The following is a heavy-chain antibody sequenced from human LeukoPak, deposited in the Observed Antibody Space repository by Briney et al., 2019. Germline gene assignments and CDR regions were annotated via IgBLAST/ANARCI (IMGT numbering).Heavy chain of an antibody. D-gene: IGHD1-26*01. CDR1: GYTLTELS. Sequence: ASVTVSCKVSGYTLTELSMHWVRQAPGKGLEWMGGFDPEDGETIYAQKFQGRVTMTEDTSTDTAYMELSSLRSEDTAVYYCATEIVGATSMNYWGQGTLVTVSS. CDR3: ATEIVGATSMNY. V-gene: IGHV1-24*01. J-gene: IGHJ4*02. CDR2: FDPEDGET.